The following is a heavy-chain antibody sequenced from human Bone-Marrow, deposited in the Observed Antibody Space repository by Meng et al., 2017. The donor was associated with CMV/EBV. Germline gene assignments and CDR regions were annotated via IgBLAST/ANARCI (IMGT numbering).Heavy chain of an antibody. CDR1: GFTFSSYE. J-gene: IGHJ4*02. Sequence: GGPLRLSCAASGFTFSSYEMNWVRQAPGKGLEWVSYISSSGSTIYYADSVKGRFTISRDNAKNSLYLQMNSLRAEDTAVYYCAKDPSITIFGVVPPTPDYWGQGTLVTVSS. CDR3: AKDPSITIFGVVPPTPDY. D-gene: IGHD3-3*01. V-gene: IGHV3-48*03. CDR2: ISSSGSTI.